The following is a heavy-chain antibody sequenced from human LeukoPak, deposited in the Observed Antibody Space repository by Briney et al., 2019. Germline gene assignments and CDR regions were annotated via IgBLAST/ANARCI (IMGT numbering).Heavy chain of an antibody. CDR3: ARGVPRVAAPGGFDY. D-gene: IGHD6-19*01. J-gene: IGHJ4*02. V-gene: IGHV1-46*01. Sequence: ALVKVSCKASGYTFTSYYMHWVRQAPGQGLEWMGIINPSGGSTSYAQKFQGRVTMTRDTSTSTVYMELSSLRSEDTAVYYCARGVPRVAAPGGFDYWGQGTLVTVSS. CDR1: GYTFTSYY. CDR2: INPSGGST.